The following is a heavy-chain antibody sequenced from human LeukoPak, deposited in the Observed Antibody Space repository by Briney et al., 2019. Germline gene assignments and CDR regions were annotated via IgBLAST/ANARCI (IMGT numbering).Heavy chain of an antibody. CDR1: GYSFTDYF. D-gene: IGHD5-18*01. Sequence: ASVKVSCKASGYSFTDYFIHWVRQAPGQGLEWMGWVNPNSGGTNYAQKFQGRVTMTRDMSTSTVYMELSSLRSEDTAVYYCARMDTAMVIGGWFDPWGQGTLVTVSS. V-gene: IGHV1-2*02. CDR2: VNPNSGGT. CDR3: ARMDTAMVIGGWFDP. J-gene: IGHJ5*02.